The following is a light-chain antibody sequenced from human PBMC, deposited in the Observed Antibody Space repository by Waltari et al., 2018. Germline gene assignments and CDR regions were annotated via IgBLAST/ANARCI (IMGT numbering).Light chain of an antibody. CDR3: QSADREDTYVV. Sequence: SYELTPPPSVSVSPGQTAGITCSGDALPKQYAYWYQQKPGQAPVLVIYKDSERPSGIPERFSGSSSGTTVALTIRGVQAKDEADYYCQSADREDTYVVFGGGTKLTVL. CDR2: KDS. V-gene: IGLV3-25*03. CDR1: ALPKQY. J-gene: IGLJ2*01.